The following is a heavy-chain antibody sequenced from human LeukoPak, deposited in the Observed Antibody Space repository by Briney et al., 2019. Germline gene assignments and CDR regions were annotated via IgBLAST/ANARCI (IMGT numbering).Heavy chain of an antibody. CDR3: ARHASQWDYGDSAGGFDY. J-gene: IGHJ4*02. D-gene: IGHD4-17*01. V-gene: IGHV4-59*08. Sequence: SETLSLTCTVSGGSISSYYWSWIRQPPGKGLEWIGYIYYSGSTNYNPSLKSRVTISVDTSKNQFSLKLSSVTAADTAVYYCARHASQWDYGDSAGGFDYWGQGTLVTVSS. CDR2: IYYSGST. CDR1: GGSISSYY.